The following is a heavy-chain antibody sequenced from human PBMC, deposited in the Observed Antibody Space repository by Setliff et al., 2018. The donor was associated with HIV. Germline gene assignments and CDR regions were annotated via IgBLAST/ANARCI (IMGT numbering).Heavy chain of an antibody. Sequence: ASVKVSCKASGYTFTGYYLHWVRQAPGQGLEWMGWIDPNSGDTNYEQKFQGRVSMTRDTSISTVYMELSSLRSDDTAVYYWARAAGYSSSWHRYAFEIWGQGTMVTVSS. V-gene: IGHV1-2*02. D-gene: IGHD6-13*01. CDR3: ARAAGYSSSWHRYAFEI. J-gene: IGHJ3*02. CDR1: GYTFTGYY. CDR2: IDPNSGDT.